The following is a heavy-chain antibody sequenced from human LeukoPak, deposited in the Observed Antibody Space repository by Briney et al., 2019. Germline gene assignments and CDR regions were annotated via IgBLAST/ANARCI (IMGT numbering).Heavy chain of an antibody. CDR1: GFTFSSYA. V-gene: IGHV3-30-3*01. Sequence: PGGSLRLSCAASGFTFSSYAMHWVRRAPGKGLEWVAVISYDGSNKYYADSVKGRFTISRDNSKNTLYLQMNSLRAEDTAVYYCARGPGLNWFDPWGQGTLVTVSS. CDR3: ARGPGLNWFDP. J-gene: IGHJ5*02. CDR2: ISYDGSNK.